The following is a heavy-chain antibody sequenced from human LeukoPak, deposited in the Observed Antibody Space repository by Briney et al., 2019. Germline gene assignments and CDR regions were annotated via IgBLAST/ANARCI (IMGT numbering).Heavy chain of an antibody. CDR2: FDPEDGET. Sequence: ASVKVSCKVSGYTLTELSMHWVRQAPGKGLEWMGGFDPEDGETIYAQKFQGRVTMTEDTSADTAYMELSSLRSEDTAVYYCTRQLGELLSGTLYYYYLDVWGKGTTVTVSS. J-gene: IGHJ6*03. V-gene: IGHV1-24*01. CDR1: GYTLTELS. D-gene: IGHD3-10*01. CDR3: TRQLGELLSGTLYYYYLDV.